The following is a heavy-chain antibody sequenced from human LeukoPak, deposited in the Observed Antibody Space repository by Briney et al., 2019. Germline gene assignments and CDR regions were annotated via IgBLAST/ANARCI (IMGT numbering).Heavy chain of an antibody. D-gene: IGHD4-17*01. V-gene: IGHV3-23*01. J-gene: IGHJ4*02. CDR2: ISGSGGST. CDR3: AKGHGDYKF. Sequence: GGSLRLSCAASGFNFNTYAMKWVRQAPGKGLEWVSAISGSGGSTYYADSVKGRFTISRDNSKNTLYLQMNSLRAEDTAVYYCAKGHGDYKFWGQGTLVTVSS. CDR1: GFNFNTYA.